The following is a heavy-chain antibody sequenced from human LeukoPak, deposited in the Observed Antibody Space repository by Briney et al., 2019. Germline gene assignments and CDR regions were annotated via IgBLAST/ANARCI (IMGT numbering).Heavy chain of an antibody. D-gene: IGHD3-10*01. CDR1: GFTFSSYS. Sequence: PGGSLRLSCAASGFTFSSYSMNWVRQAPGKGLEWVSYISSSSSTIYYADSVKGRFTISRDNAKNSLYLQMNSLRAEDTAVYYCAGELLGLSFDHWGQGTLVTVSS. CDR2: ISSSSSTI. J-gene: IGHJ5*02. V-gene: IGHV3-48*01. CDR3: AGELLGLSFDH.